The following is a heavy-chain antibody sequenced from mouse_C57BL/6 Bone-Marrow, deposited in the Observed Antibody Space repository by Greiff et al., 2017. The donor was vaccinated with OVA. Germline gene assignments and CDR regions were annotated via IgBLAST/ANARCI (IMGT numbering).Heavy chain of an antibody. CDR1: GYSITSGYY. D-gene: IGHD1-1*01. J-gene: IGHJ2*01. CDR3: ARDLFIDYFDY. V-gene: IGHV3-6*01. Sequence: EVKLQESGPGLVKPSQSLSLTCSVTGYSITSGYYWNWIRQFPGNKLEWMGYISYDGSNNYNPSLKNRISITRDTSKNQFFLKLNSVTTEDTATYYCARDLFIDYFDYWGQGTTLTVSS. CDR2: ISYDGSN.